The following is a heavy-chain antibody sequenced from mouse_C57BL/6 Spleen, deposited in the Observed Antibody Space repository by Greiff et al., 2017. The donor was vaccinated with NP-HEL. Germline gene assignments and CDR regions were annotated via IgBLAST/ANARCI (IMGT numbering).Heavy chain of an antibody. CDR1: GYTFTGYW. V-gene: IGHV1-9*01. CDR2: ILPGSGST. J-gene: IGHJ4*01. CDR3: ARVTTVQFLYYYAMDY. D-gene: IGHD1-1*01. Sequence: QVQLQQSGAELMKPGASVKLSCKATGYTFTGYWIEWVKQRPGHGLEWIGEILPGSGSTNYNEKFKGKATFTADTSSNTAYMQLSSLTTEDSAIYYCARVTTVQFLYYYAMDYWGQGTSVTVSS.